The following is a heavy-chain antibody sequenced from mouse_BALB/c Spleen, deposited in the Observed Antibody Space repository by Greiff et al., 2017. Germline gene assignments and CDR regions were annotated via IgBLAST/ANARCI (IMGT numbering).Heavy chain of an antibody. J-gene: IGHJ1*01. Sequence: EVMLVESGGGLVKPGGSLKLSCAASGFTFSSYAMSWVRQTPEKRLEWVASISSGGSTYYPDSVKGRFTISRDNARNILYLQMSSLRSEDTAMYYCARGQGLRYWYFDVWGAGTTVTVSS. CDR3: ARGQGLRYWYFDV. CDR1: GFTFSSYA. CDR2: ISSGGST. V-gene: IGHV5-6-5*01. D-gene: IGHD1-1*01.